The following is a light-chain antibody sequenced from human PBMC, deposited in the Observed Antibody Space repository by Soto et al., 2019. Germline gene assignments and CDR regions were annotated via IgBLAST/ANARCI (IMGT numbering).Light chain of an antibody. CDR2: DVS. J-gene: IGLJ2*01. Sequence: QSALTQPASPSGSPGQSITISCTGTSTDIGSYNYFSWYQQHPANAPKLMIFDVSYRPSGISDRFSGSKSGNTASLTISGLQPEDEADYYCSSYGASSTLFGGGTKLTVL. CDR1: STDIGSYNY. V-gene: IGLV2-14*03. CDR3: SSYGASSTL.